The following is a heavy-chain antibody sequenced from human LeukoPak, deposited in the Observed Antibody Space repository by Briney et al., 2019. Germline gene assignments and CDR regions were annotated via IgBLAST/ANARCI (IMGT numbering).Heavy chain of an antibody. V-gene: IGHV4-39*07. D-gene: IGHD4-23*01. J-gene: IGHJ5*02. CDR3: ARERSSSGGHSWFDP. CDR1: GGYIITSGHY. CDR2: IYYTGVT. Sequence: SETLSLTRTVSGGYIITSGHYWGWIRQPPGKGLEWIGSIYYTGVTSTNPFFRSRMSISVDTSKNQFSLNLTSVTAADAAVYYCARERSSSGGHSWFDPWGQGTLVTVSS.